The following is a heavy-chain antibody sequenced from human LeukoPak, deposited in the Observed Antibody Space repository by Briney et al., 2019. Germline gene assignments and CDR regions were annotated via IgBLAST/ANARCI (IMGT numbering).Heavy chain of an antibody. CDR1: GFTFSSYG. V-gene: IGHV3-30*18. D-gene: IGHD3-10*01. CDR2: ISYDGSNK. Sequence: GGSLRLPCAASGFTFSSYGMHWVRQAPGKGLKWVAVISYDGSNKYYADSVKGRFTISRDNSKNTLYLQMNSLRAEDTAVYYCAKDFQMVRGVVNWFDPWGQGTLVTVSS. J-gene: IGHJ5*02. CDR3: AKDFQMVRGVVNWFDP.